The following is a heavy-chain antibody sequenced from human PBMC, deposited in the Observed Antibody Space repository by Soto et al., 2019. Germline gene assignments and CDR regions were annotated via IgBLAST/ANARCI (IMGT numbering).Heavy chain of an antibody. D-gene: IGHD6-13*01. V-gene: IGHV1-18*01. CDR1: GYTFTSYG. CDR3: AWDGGAAAGFDACDS. Sequence: QVQLVQSGAEVKNPGASVKVSCKASGYTFTSYGISWVRQAPGQGLEWMGWISAYNGNTNYAQKLKGRVTMTTDTPTSIAYIELRILRFDDTAVYYCAWDGGAAAGFDACDSWGQGTMVTVSS. J-gene: IGHJ3*02. CDR2: ISAYNGNT.